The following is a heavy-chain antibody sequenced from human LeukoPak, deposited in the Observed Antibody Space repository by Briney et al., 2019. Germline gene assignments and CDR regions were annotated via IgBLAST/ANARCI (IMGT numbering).Heavy chain of an antibody. D-gene: IGHD2-2*01. V-gene: IGHV3-64D*06. CDR2: ISSSGTST. CDR1: GFTFSTYV. CDR3: VKDQKKVVPAAAGGMDV. J-gene: IGHJ6*04. Sequence: PGGSLRLSCSASGFTFSTYVMHWVRQAPGKGLEYVSSISSSGTSTYYTDSVKGRFTISRDNSKNTLNLQMSSLRVEDTAVYYCVKDQKKVVPAAAGGMDVWGKGTTVTVSS.